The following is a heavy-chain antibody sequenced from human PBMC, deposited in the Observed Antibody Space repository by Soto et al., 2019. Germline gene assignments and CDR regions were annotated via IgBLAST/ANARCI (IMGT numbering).Heavy chain of an antibody. Sequence: GGSLRLSCAAPESIFRGYGMHWVRQAPGKGLEWVAIIRFDGSNINYADAVMGRFTISRDNSKNMLYLEMNSLRVEDTAVYYCARAACSSYRCYLRSAHMDVWGKGTTVTVSS. CDR3: ARAACSSYRCYLRSAHMDV. CDR1: ESIFRGYG. D-gene: IGHD2-2*01. J-gene: IGHJ6*03. CDR2: IRFDGSNI. V-gene: IGHV3-33*01.